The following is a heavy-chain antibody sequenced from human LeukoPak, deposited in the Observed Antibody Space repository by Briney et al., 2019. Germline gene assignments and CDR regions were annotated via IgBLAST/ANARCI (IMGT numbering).Heavy chain of an antibody. J-gene: IGHJ4*02. V-gene: IGHV3-23*01. CDR1: GFTFSSYA. D-gene: IGHD1-26*01. Sequence: GGSLRLSCAASGFTFSSYAMSWVRQAPGKGLEWVSAISGSGGSTYYADSVKGRFTISRDNSKNTLYLQMNSLRAEDTAVYYCAKVSGIVGAPYYFDYWGQGTLVTVSS. CDR2: ISGSGGST. CDR3: AKVSGIVGAPYYFDY.